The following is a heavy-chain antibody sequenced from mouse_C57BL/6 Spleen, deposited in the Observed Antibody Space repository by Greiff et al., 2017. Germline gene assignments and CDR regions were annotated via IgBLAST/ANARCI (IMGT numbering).Heavy chain of an antibody. J-gene: IGHJ4*01. CDR1: GFNIKDDY. CDR2: IDPENGDT. D-gene: IGHD2-1*01. Sequence: VQLQQSGAELVRPGASVKLSCTASGFNIKDDYMHWVKQRPEQGLEWIGWIDPENGDTEYASKFQGKATITADTSSNTAYLQLSSLTSEDTAVYYCITRGNYDAMDYWGQGTSVTVSS. V-gene: IGHV14-4*01. CDR3: ITRGNYDAMDY.